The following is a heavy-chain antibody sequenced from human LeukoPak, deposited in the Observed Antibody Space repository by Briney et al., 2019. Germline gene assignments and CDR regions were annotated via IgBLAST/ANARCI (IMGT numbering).Heavy chain of an antibody. CDR1: GVSFSGYD. D-gene: IGHD2-15*01. CDR2: IDHSGST. J-gene: IGHJ5*02. Sequence: SETLSLTCAVYGVSFSGYDWSWIREPPGKGLEWIGEIDHSGSTNYNPSLKSRGTISVDTSKNQFSLKLSSVTAADTAVYYCARGLGYCSGGSCWRWFAPWGQGTLVTVSS. CDR3: ARGLGYCSGGSCWRWFAP. V-gene: IGHV4-34*01.